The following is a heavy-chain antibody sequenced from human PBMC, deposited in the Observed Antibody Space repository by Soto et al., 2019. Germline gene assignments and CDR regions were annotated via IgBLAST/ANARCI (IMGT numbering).Heavy chain of an antibody. D-gene: IGHD3-3*01. CDR2: IYYSGST. CDR1: GGSISSSSYY. CDR3: ARLIFGVVTQYYYGMDV. J-gene: IGHJ6*02. Sequence: QLQLQESGPGLVKPSETLSLTCTVSGGSISSSSYYWGWIRQPPGKGLEWIGSIYYSGSTYYNPSLKSRVTISVDTSKNQFSLKLSSVTAADTAVYYCARLIFGVVTQYYYGMDVWGQGTTVTVSS. V-gene: IGHV4-39*01.